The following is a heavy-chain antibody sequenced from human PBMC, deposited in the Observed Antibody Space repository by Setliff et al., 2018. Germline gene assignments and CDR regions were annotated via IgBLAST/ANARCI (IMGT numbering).Heavy chain of an antibody. Sequence: SETLSLTCTVSGGAIGNNIYYWGWIRRPPGKGLEWIGSIYFSGSTYYNPSLKSRVSMSVDSSKNQFSLNLNSVTAADTGVYYCARHVGPADRADYFQHWGQGTLVTVPQ. CDR2: IYFSGST. CDR1: GGAIGNNIYY. V-gene: IGHV4-39*01. CDR3: ARHVGPADRADYFQH. J-gene: IGHJ1*01.